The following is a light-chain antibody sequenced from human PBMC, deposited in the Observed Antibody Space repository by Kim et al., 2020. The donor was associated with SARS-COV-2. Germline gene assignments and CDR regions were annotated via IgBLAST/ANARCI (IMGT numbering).Light chain of an antibody. Sequence: DIQVTQSPSTLSATIGDRVTITCRASQSIGRWLAWYQQKPGKVPKLLIYESSSLKSGVPSRFSGSGSGTEFTLTISSLQPDDFATYYCHHYNIDSVFGGGTKVDIK. CDR3: HHYNIDSV. CDR2: ESS. J-gene: IGKJ4*01. V-gene: IGKV1-5*01. CDR1: QSIGRW.